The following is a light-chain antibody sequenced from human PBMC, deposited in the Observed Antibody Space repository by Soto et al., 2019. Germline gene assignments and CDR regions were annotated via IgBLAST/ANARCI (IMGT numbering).Light chain of an antibody. Sequence: EFVLTQSPGTLSLSPGERATLSCRASQSLTNSFIAWYQQKPGQAPRLLIYDASTRATGIPARFSGSGSGTPFTLPISSLPYPEFAAYYCQQYNNCPQRTFGQGTKVDIK. V-gene: IGKV3-15*01. J-gene: IGKJ1*01. CDR2: DAS. CDR1: QSLTNS. CDR3: QQYNNCPQRT.